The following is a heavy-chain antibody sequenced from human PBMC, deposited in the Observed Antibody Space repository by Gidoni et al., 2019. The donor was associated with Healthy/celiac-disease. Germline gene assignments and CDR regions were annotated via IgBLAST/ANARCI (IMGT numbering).Heavy chain of an antibody. CDR1: GFTFTSSA. Sequence: QMQLVQSGPEVKKPGTSVKFSCKASGFTFTSSAMQWVRQARGQRLEWIGWIVVGSSNTNYAQKFQERVTITRDMSTSTAYMELSSLRSEDAAVYDWAAGWELLTWVYWGQGTLVTVSS. J-gene: IGHJ4*02. CDR2: IVVGSSNT. CDR3: AAGWELLTWVY. D-gene: IGHD1-26*01. V-gene: IGHV1-58*02.